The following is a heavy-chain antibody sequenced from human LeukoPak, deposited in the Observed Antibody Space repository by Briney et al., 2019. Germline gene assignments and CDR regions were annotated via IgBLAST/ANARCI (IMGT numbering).Heavy chain of an antibody. V-gene: IGHV1-3*01. D-gene: IGHD6-13*01. CDR2: INGGNGNT. CDR1: GDTFTNYA. Sequence: ASVKVSCKASGDTFTNYAIHWVRQAPGQRLEWMARINGGNGNTKSSHEFRGRLTITRDTSASTAYMELSSLRSEDTAVYYCARDSSGWSPLNHWGQGTLVTVSS. CDR3: ARDSSGWSPLNH. J-gene: IGHJ4*02.